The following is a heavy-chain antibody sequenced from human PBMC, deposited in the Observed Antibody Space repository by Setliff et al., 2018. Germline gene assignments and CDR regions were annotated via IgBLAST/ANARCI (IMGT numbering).Heavy chain of an antibody. Sequence: KPSETLSLTCTVSGDSMNDNHWNWIRQPPGKGLEWIGYVYTSGSTNYNPSLKSRVTISVDTSKNQLSLRLTSVTAADTAVYYCARDPGNGHYMDVWGKGATVTVSS. CDR2: VYTSGST. CDR3: ARDPGNGHYMDV. J-gene: IGHJ6*03. V-gene: IGHV4-4*08. CDR1: GDSMNDNH.